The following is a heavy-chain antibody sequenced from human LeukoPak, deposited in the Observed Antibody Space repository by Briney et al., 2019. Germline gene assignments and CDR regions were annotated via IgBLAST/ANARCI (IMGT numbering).Heavy chain of an antibody. V-gene: IGHV1-2*02. CDR2: INPNSGGT. Sequence: ASVKVSCKDSGYAFTGYYMHWVRQAPGQGLEWMGWINPNSGGTNYAQKFQGRVTMTRDTSISTAYMELSRLRSDDTAVYYCARVRGSYSVDYWGQGTLVTVSS. CDR3: ARVRGSYSVDY. J-gene: IGHJ4*02. D-gene: IGHD1-26*01. CDR1: GYAFTGYY.